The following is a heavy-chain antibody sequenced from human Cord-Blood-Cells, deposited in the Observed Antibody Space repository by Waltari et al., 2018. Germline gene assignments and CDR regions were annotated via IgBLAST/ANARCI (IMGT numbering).Heavy chain of an antibody. D-gene: IGHD2-21*02. CDR2: INPNSGGT. CDR3: ARVGGNCGGDCLSY. J-gene: IGHJ4*02. CDR1: GYTLIGSY. V-gene: IGHV1-2*02. Sequence: QVPLVQSGAEVKKPGASVKVSCKASGYTLIGSYMHWVRHDPGQGREWMGWINPNSGGTNYAQKFQGRATMTRDTSISTAYMELSRLRSDDTAVYYCARVGGNCGGDCLSYWGQGTLVTVSS.